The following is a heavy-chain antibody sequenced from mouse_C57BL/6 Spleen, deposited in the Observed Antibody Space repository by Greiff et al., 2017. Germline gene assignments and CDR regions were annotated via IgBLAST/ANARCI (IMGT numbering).Heavy chain of an antibody. CDR1: GYTFTSYW. CDR2: IDPSDSET. CDR3: ARSGSLDY. J-gene: IGHJ2*01. Sequence: QVQLQQPGAELVRPGSSVKLSCKASGYTFTSYWMHWVKQRPIQGLEWIGNIDPSDSETHYTQKFKDKATLTVDKSSSTAYMQLSSLTSEDSAVYYCARSGSLDYWGQGTTLTVSS. V-gene: IGHV1-52*01. D-gene: IGHD3-2*02.